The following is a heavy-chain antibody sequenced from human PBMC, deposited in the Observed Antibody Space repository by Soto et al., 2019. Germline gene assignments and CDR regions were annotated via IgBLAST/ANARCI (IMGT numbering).Heavy chain of an antibody. CDR1: GFTFSSYS. CDR3: ARDDGYCISTSCYDYWYFDL. Sequence: EVQLVESGGGLVKPGGSLRLSCAASGFTFSSYSMNWVRQAPGKGLEWVSSISSSSSYIYYADSVKGRFTISRDNAKNSLYLQMNSLRAEDTAVYYCARDDGYCISTSCYDYWYFDLWGRGPWSLSPQ. J-gene: IGHJ2*01. V-gene: IGHV3-21*01. CDR2: ISSSSSYI. D-gene: IGHD2-2*01.